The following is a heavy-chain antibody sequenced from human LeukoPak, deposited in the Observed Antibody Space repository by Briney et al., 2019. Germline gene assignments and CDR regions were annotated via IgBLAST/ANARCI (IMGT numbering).Heavy chain of an antibody. CDR2: ISSSSSYI. CDR3: ARDLLSSSRNDAFDI. CDR1: GFTFSSYS. J-gene: IGHJ3*02. V-gene: IGHV3-21*01. D-gene: IGHD6-13*01. Sequence: GGSLRLSCAASGFTFSSYSMNWVRQAPGKGLEWVSSISSSSSYIYYADSVKGRFTISRDNAKNSLYLQMNSLRAEDTAVYYCARDLLSSSRNDAFDIWGQGTMVTVSS.